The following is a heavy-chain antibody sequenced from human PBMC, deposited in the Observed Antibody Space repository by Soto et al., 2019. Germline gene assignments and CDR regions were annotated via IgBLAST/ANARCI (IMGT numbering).Heavy chain of an antibody. CDR1: GFTFIAYW. CDR2: INSDGSST. Sequence: EVQLVESGGGLVQPGGSLSPSWAASGFTFIAYWLNWSRKPQGKGRVGVSRINSDGSSTSYADSVKGRFTISRDNAKNTLYLQMNSLRAEDTAVYYCVRTSLVVAAATREDYWGQGTLVTVSS. V-gene: IGHV3-74*01. CDR3: VRTSLVVAAATREDY. D-gene: IGHD2-15*01. J-gene: IGHJ4*02.